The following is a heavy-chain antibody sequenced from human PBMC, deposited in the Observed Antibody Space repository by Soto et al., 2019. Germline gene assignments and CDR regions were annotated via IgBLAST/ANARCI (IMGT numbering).Heavy chain of an antibody. CDR1: GGSFSSSSYY. D-gene: IGHD4-17*01. Sequence: QLQLQESGPGLVKPSETLSLTCTVSGGSFSSSSYYWGWIRQPPGKGLEWIGSIYYSGSTYYNPSLKSRVTISVDTSKNQFSLKLSSVTAADTAVYYCASHLYDYGDYHAFDIWGQGTMVTVSS. CDR2: IYYSGST. V-gene: IGHV4-39*01. J-gene: IGHJ3*02. CDR3: ASHLYDYGDYHAFDI.